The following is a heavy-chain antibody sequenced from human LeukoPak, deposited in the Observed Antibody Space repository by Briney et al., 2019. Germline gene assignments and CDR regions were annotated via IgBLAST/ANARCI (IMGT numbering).Heavy chain of an antibody. CDR3: ANGHDSSGYYYVD. CDR2: ISVGGSST. CDR1: GFTFSSYS. D-gene: IGHD3-22*01. J-gene: IGHJ4*02. Sequence: GGSLRLSCAASGFTFSSYSMNWVRQAPGKGLEWVSSISVGGSSTYYSDSVKGRFTISRDNSKNTLYLQMNSLRAEDTAVYYCANGHDSSGYYYVDWGQGTLVTVSS. V-gene: IGHV3-23*01.